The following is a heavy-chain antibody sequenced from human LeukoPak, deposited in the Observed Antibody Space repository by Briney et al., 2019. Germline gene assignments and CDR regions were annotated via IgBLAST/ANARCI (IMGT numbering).Heavy chain of an antibody. CDR3: ARGAEAETSPLDF. CDR2: INPKSGGT. J-gene: IGHJ4*02. CDR1: GGTFSSYA. V-gene: IGHV1-2*02. D-gene: IGHD6-13*01. Sequence: ASVKVSCKASGGTFSSYAISWVRQAPGQGLEWMGWINPKSGGTDYAQQFQGRVTMTRDTSSSTDYLEVRSLRSDDTAVYYCARGAEAETSPLDFWGRGTPVTVSS.